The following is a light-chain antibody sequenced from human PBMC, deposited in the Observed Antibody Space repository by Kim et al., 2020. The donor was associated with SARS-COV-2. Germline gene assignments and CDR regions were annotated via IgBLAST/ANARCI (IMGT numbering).Light chain of an antibody. CDR1: QSVLYSSNNKNY. CDR3: QQYYSTPLT. Sequence: DIVMTQSPVSLAVSLGQRATINCKSSQSVLYSSNNKNYLAWYQQKPGQPPKLLIYWASTRESGVPDRFSGSGSGTDFTLTISSLQAEDVAVYYCQQYYSTPLTFGGGTKLEI. V-gene: IGKV4-1*01. J-gene: IGKJ4*01. CDR2: WAS.